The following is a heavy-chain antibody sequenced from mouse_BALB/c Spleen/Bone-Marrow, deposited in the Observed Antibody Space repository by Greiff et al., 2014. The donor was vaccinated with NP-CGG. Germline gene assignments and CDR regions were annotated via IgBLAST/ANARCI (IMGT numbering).Heavy chain of an antibody. D-gene: IGHD1-2*01. V-gene: IGHV1-14*01. CDR3: ATTTPKARYYTLDY. CDR2: INPYNDGT. Sequence: LQESGPELVKPGASVKMSCKASGYTFTSYVMHWVKQKPGQGLEWIGYINPYNDGTKYNEKFKGKATLTSDKSSSTAYMELSSLTSEDSAVYYCATTTPKARYYTLDYWGQGTSVTVSS. J-gene: IGHJ4*01. CDR1: GYTFTSYV.